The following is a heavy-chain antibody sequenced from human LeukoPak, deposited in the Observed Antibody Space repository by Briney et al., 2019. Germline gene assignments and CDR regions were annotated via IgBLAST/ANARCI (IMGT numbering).Heavy chain of an antibody. Sequence: SETLYLTCTVSGGSITSGDYYWTWIRQPPGQDLEWMGYTYYSGTTYYNPSLKSPVTISVDTSKNQFSLKLRSVTAADTAVDFCARGLGSSWYGDWGQGTLVTASS. CDR3: ARGLGSSWYGD. J-gene: IGHJ4*02. D-gene: IGHD6-13*01. CDR2: TYYSGTT. CDR1: GGSITSGDYY. V-gene: IGHV4-30-4*01.